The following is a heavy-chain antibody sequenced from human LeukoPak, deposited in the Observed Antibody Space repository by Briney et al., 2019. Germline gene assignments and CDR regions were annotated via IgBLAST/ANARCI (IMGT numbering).Heavy chain of an antibody. J-gene: IGHJ6*02. CDR2: IYDSGKT. Sequence: SETLSLTCSVSGGSISTYYWTWIRQPPGKGLEWIGYIYDSGKTEYNPSLNSRATISVDTSKNQFSLRVISETAADTAVYYCARTSRHFYGSGTKLTPWPADMDVWGQGTTVIVSS. CDR1: GGSISTYY. V-gene: IGHV4-59*01. CDR3: ARTSRHFYGSGTKLTPWPADMDV. D-gene: IGHD3-10*01.